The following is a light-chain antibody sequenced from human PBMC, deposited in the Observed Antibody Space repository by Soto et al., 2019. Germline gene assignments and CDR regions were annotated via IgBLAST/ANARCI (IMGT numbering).Light chain of an antibody. V-gene: IGKV1-5*03. CDR1: QTISSW. J-gene: IGKJ1*01. Sequence: DIQMTQSPSTLSGSVGDRVTITCRASQTISSWLAWYQQKPGKAPKLLIYKASTLKSGVPSRFSGSGSGTEFTLTISSLQADDFATYYCQDYNSYSEAFGQGTKVDIK. CDR2: KAS. CDR3: QDYNSYSEA.